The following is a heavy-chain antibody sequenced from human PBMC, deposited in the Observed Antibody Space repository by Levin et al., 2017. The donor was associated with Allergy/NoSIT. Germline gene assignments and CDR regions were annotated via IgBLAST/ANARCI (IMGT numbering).Heavy chain of an antibody. CDR1: GYTFTGYY. J-gene: IGHJ4*02. D-gene: IGHD3-22*01. V-gene: IGHV1-2*02. Sequence: GESLKISCKASGYTFTGYYMHWVRQAPGQGLEWMGWINPNSGGTNYAQKFQGRVTMTRDTSISTAYMELSRLRSDDTAVYYCARDRDSSGYYYLLYWGQGTLVTVSS. CDR2: INPNSGGT. CDR3: ARDRDSSGYYYLLY.